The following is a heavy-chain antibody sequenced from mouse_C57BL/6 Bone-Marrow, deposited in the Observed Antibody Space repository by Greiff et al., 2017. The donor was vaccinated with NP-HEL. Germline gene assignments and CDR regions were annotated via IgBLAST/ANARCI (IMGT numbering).Heavy chain of an antibody. CDR1: GYTFTGYW. D-gene: IGHD3-2*02. V-gene: IGHV1-9*01. Sequence: QVQLQQSGAELMKPGASVKLSCKATGYTFTGYWIEWVKQRPGHGLEWIGEILPGRGSTNYNEKFKGKATFTADTSSNTAYMQLSSLTTEVSAIYFCAIGYFAWFAYWGQGTLVTVSA. CDR2: ILPGRGST. CDR3: AIGYFAWFAY. J-gene: IGHJ3*01.